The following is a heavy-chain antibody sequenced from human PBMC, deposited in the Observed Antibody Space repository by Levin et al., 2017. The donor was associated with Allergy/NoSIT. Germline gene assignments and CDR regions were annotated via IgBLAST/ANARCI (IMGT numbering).Heavy chain of an antibody. J-gene: IGHJ4*02. V-gene: IGHV3-23*01. Sequence: LSLTCAASGFTFSSYAMSWVRQAPGKGLEWVSAISGSGGSTYYADSVKGRFTISRDNSKNTLYLQMNSLRAEDTAVYYCAKDGGLLWFGELIPFDYWGQGTLVTVSS. CDR2: ISGSGGST. CDR3: AKDGGLLWFGELIPFDY. D-gene: IGHD3-10*01. CDR1: GFTFSSYA.